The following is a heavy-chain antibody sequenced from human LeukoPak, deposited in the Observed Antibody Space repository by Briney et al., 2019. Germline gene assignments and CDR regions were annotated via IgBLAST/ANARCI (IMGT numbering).Heavy chain of an antibody. V-gene: IGHV1-46*01. CDR3: ARDRRVLRFLEWLSPFDP. D-gene: IGHD3-3*01. CDR2: ISPSGGST. CDR1: GYTFTSYY. J-gene: IGHJ5*02. Sequence: ASVKVSCKASGYTFTSYYMHWVRQAPGQGLEWMGIISPSGGSTSYAQKFQGRVTMTRDTSTSTVYMELSSLRSEDTAVYYCARDRRVLRFLEWLSPFDPWGQGTLVTVSS.